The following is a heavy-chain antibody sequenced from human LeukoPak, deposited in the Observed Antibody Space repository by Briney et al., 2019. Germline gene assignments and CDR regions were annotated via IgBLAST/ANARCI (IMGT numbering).Heavy chain of an antibody. CDR2: ISAYSGNA. D-gene: IGHD6-13*01. V-gene: IGHV1-18*01. CDR1: GYTFNNYG. CDR3: ARERSTHDY. J-gene: IGHJ4*02. Sequence: ASVKVSCKASGYTFNNYGISWVRQAPGQGLEWMGLISAYSGNADYAHNVQGRVTMTTDTSTNTAYMELMRLRSNDTSVYYCARERSTHDYWGQRTLVTVAT.